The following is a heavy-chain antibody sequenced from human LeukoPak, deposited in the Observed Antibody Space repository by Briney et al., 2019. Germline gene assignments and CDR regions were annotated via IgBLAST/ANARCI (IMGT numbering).Heavy chain of an antibody. J-gene: IGHJ4*02. CDR2: ISAYNGNT. CDR3: ARSSGPPDWYSSSWYAFDY. Sequence: GASVKVSCKASGYTFTSYGVSWVRQAPGQGLEWMGWISAYNGNTNYAQKLQGRVTMTTDTSTSTAYMELRSLRSDDTAVYYCARSSGPPDWYSSSWYAFDYWGQGTLVTVSS. D-gene: IGHD6-13*01. V-gene: IGHV1-18*01. CDR1: GYTFTSYG.